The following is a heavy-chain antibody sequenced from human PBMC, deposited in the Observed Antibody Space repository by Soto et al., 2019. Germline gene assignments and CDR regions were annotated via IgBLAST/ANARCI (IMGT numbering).Heavy chain of an antibody. Sequence: HPGGSLRPSCATSGFTFGDEWMHWVRQVPGKGLVWVSRINKDGSYKNYADFVEGRFTISRDDAKSELYLHMDRLRAEDTAVYYCARGGLEPFDYLGQGALVTASS. V-gene: IGHV3-74*01. D-gene: IGHD1-1*01. J-gene: IGHJ4*02. CDR2: INKDGSYK. CDR1: GFTFGDEW. CDR3: ARGGLEPFDY.